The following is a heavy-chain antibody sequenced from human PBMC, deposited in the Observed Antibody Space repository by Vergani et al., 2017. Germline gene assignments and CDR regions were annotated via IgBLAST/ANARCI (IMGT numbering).Heavy chain of an antibody. D-gene: IGHD2-15*01. J-gene: IGHJ6*02. CDR2: IIPIFGTE. CDR3: AGKYYTGDSCYSYFYYYDMDV. CDR1: GGTFSSYA. V-gene: IGHV1-69*15. Sequence: QVQLVQSGAEVKKPGSSVKVSCKASGGTFSSYAISWVRQAPGQGLEWMGRIIPIFGTENYAQKFQVRVTITADESTSTAYMELSSLRSEDTAVYYGAGKYYTGDSCYSYFYYYDMDVWGQGTTVTDSS.